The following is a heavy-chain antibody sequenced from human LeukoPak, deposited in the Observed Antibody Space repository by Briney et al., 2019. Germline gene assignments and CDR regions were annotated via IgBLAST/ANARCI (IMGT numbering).Heavy chain of an antibody. Sequence: ETLSLTCAVYGGAFSGYYWSWVRQAPGKGLEWVSGISGSGGSTYYADSVKGRFTISRDNSKNTLYLQMNSLRAEDTAVYYCAKAPHSSGWQWSLLFDYWGQGTLVTVSS. J-gene: IGHJ4*02. V-gene: IGHV3-23*01. D-gene: IGHD6-19*01. CDR2: ISGSGGST. CDR3: AKAPHSSGWQWSLLFDY. CDR1: GGAFSGYY.